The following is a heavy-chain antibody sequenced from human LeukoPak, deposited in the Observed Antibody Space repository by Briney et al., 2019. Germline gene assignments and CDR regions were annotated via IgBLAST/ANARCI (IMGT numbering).Heavy chain of an antibody. CDR3: AKENVAAALPDNWFDP. CDR2: ISSDESNK. Sequence: GGSLRLSCAASGFTFSRYGMHWVGQAPGKGLEWVAVISSDESNKYYADSVKGRFTISRDNSKKTLYLQMNRLRAEDTAVYYCAKENVAAALPDNWFDPWGQGTLVTVSS. CDR1: GFTFSRYG. V-gene: IGHV3-30*18. D-gene: IGHD2-2*01. J-gene: IGHJ5*02.